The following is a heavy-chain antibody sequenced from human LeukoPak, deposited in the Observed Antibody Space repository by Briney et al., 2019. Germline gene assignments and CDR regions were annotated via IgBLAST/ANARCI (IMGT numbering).Heavy chain of an antibody. CDR3: ARGGIAVAGDDL. CDR2: ISSSSTYI. Sequence: PGGSLRLSCAASGFTFSSYEVNWVRQAPGKGLEWVSAISSSSTYIYYADSVKGRFNISRDNSKSTLFLQMNSLRVEDTAVYYCARGGIAVAGDDLWGQGTLVTVSA. D-gene: IGHD6-19*01. V-gene: IGHV3-21*01. CDR1: GFTFSSYE. J-gene: IGHJ5*02.